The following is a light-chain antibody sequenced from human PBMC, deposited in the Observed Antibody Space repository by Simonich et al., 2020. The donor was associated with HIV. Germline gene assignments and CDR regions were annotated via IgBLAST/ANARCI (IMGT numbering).Light chain of an antibody. V-gene: IGKV2-28*01. Sequence: DIVMTQSPLSLPVTPGEPASISCRSSQSLLHSNGYNYWDWYLQKPGQSPQLLIYLGSNRASGVPDRFSGSGSGTDFTLTISRLEPEDFAVYYCQQYGSSPLTFGGGTKVEIK. J-gene: IGKJ4*01. CDR2: LGS. CDR3: QQYGSSPLT. CDR1: QSLLHSNGYNY.